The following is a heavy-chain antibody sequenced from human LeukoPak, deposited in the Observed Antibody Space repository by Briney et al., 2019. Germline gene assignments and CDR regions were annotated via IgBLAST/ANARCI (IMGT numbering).Heavy chain of an antibody. CDR2: INHSGST. J-gene: IGHJ4*02. CDR3: ARYDSRGSASTRFDY. Sequence: SETLSLTCAVYGGSFSAYYWSWIRQPPGKGLEWIGEINHSGSTNYNPSLKSRVTISVDTSKNHFSLKLTSVTAADTAVYYCARYDSRGSASTRFDYWGQGILVTISS. V-gene: IGHV4-34*01. CDR1: GGSFSAYY. D-gene: IGHD3-16*01.